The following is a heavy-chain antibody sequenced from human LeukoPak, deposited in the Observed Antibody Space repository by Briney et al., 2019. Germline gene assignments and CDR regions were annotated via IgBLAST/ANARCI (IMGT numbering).Heavy chain of an antibody. CDR1: GYTFTGYY. CDR3: ARDAYYDSSGYYYDYYYGMDV. J-gene: IGHJ6*02. Sequence: ASVKVSCKASGYTFTGYYMHWVRQAPGQGLEWMGWINPNSGGTNYAQKFQGWVTMTRDTSISTAYMELSRLRSDDTAVYYCARDAYYDSSGYYYDYYYGMDVWGQGTTVTVSS. D-gene: IGHD3-22*01. CDR2: INPNSGGT. V-gene: IGHV1-2*04.